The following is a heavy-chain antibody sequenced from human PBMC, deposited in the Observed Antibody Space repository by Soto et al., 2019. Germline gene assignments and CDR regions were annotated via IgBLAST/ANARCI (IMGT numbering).Heavy chain of an antibody. J-gene: IGHJ3*02. D-gene: IGHD4-17*01. CDR2: IKQGGIEK. Sequence: EVQLVESGGDLAQPGGSLRLSCAASGFILSNFWVNWVRQAPGKGLEWVANIKQGGIEKNYVDSVKGRFTISRDDTKNSLFLQSNNLRAEDTAIYYCLVTTSAFDIWGRGTTFTVSS. CDR1: GFILSNFW. V-gene: IGHV3-7*01. CDR3: LVTTSAFDI.